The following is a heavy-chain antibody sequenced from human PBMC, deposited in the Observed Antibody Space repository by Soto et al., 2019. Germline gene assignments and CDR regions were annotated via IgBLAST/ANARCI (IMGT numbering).Heavy chain of an antibody. J-gene: IGHJ6*02. CDR3: ARDRGQLLWDTGYGMDV. D-gene: IGHD2-2*01. CDR1: GGSISSGDYY. V-gene: IGHV4-30-4*01. Sequence: SETLSLTCTVSGGSISSGDYYWSWIRQPPGKGLEWIGYIYYSGSTYYNPSLKSRVTISVDTSKNQFSLKLSSVTAADTAVYYCARDRGQLLWDTGYGMDVWGQGTTVTVSS. CDR2: IYYSGST.